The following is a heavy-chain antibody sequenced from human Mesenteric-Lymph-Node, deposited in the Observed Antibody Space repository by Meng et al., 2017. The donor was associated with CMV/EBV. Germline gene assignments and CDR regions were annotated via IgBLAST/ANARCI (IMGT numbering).Heavy chain of an antibody. CDR2: INPSGGST. V-gene: IGHV1-46*01. CDR1: GYAFTGYY. D-gene: IGHD3-3*01. CDR3: AIDFWSGYYFY. Sequence: ASVKVSCKAFGYAFTGYYMHWVRQAPGQGLEWMGIINPSGGSTSYAQKFQGRVTMTRDTSTSTVYMELSSLRSEDTAVYYCAIDFWSGYYFYWGQGTLVTVSS. J-gene: IGHJ4*02.